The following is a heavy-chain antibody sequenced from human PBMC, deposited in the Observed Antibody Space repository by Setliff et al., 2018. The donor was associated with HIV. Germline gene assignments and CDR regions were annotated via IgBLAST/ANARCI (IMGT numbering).Heavy chain of an antibody. J-gene: IGHJ4*02. CDR3: TQSIGGSGYFIPLGG. CDR2: IRSKAYGGTT. CDR1: GFNFGHYA. Sequence: PGGSLRLSCTASGFNFGHYALSWVRQAPGKGLEWVGSIRSKAYGGTTEYAASVKGRFTISRDDSKSIAYLQMNNLKTEDTAVYFCTQSIGGSGYFIPLGGWGQGTLVTVSS. V-gene: IGHV3-49*04. D-gene: IGHD3-3*01.